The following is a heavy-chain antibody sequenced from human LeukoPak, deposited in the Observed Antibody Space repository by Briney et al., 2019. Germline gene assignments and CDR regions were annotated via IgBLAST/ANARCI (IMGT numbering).Heavy chain of an antibody. Sequence: ASVKVSCKASGGTFSSYAISWVRQAPGQGLEWMGRINPNSGVTNYAQKFQGRVIMTRDTSINTAYMELSRLTSDDTAVYYCAREQATAVAGTDYWGQGTLVTVSS. J-gene: IGHJ4*02. D-gene: IGHD6-19*01. CDR3: AREQATAVAGTDY. CDR2: INPNSGVT. V-gene: IGHV1-2*06. CDR1: GGTFSSYA.